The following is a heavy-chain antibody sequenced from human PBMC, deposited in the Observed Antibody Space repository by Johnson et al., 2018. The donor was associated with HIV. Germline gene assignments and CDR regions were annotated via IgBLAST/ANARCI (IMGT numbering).Heavy chain of an antibody. D-gene: IGHD1-26*01. J-gene: IGHJ3*01. CDR2: ISYDGSNK. V-gene: IGHV3-30-3*01. Sequence: QVQLVESGGGVVQAGRSLRLSCAASGFTFSSYAMHWVRQAPGKGLEWVAIISYDGSNKYYADSVKGRFTISRDNSKNTLYLQMNSLRAEDTAVYYCAREGELDAFDVWGQGTLV. CDR1: GFTFSSYA. CDR3: AREGELDAFDV.